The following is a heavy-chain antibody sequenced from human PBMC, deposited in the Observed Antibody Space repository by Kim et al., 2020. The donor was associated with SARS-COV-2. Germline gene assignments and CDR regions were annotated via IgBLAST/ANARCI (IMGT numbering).Heavy chain of an antibody. Sequence: GGSLRLSCAASGFTFDDYAMHWVRQAPGKGLEWVSSIGWNSGSTDYGDSEKGRFTISRDNANNSLYLQMNSLRPEDTALYYCAKAVAGTFYGRDVWGQGT. CDR1: GFTFDDYA. J-gene: IGHJ6*01. D-gene: IGHD6-19*01. CDR3: AKAVAGTFYGRDV. CDR2: IGWNSGST. V-gene: IGHV3-9*01.